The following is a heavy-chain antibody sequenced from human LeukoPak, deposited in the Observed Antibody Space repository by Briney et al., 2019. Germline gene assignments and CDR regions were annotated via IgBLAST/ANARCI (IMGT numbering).Heavy chain of an antibody. CDR1: GFTFSSYG. V-gene: IGHV3-33*01. D-gene: IGHD5-24*01. CDR2: IWYDGSNK. J-gene: IGHJ4*02. Sequence: PGRSLRLSCAASGFTFSSYGMHWVRQAPGKGLEWVAVIWYDGSNKYYADSVKGRFTISRDNSKNTLYLQMNSLRAEDTAVYYCARAPEGMATTDFDCWGQGTLVTVSS. CDR3: ARAPEGMATTDFDC.